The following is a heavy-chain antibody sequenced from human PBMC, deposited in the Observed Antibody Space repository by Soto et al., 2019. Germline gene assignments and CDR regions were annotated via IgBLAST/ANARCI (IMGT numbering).Heavy chain of an antibody. J-gene: IGHJ3*01. CDR1: GFTFSSYA. Sequence: EVQLLESGGGLVQPGGSLRLSCAASGFTFSSYAMSWVRQAPGKGLEWVSAISGSGGSTYYADSVKGRFTSSRDKSKNKLYLQMNSLRAEDTAVYYCAKEGSSRGGAFDVWGQGTMVTVSS. CDR2: ISGSGGST. CDR3: AKEGSSRGGAFDV. V-gene: IGHV3-23*01. D-gene: IGHD6-13*01.